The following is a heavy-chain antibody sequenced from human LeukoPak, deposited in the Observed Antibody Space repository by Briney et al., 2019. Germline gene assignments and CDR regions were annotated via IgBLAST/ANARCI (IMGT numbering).Heavy chain of an antibody. D-gene: IGHD3-22*01. CDR3: ARVENYYDSRGFDY. CDR2: IYYSGST. Sequence: SETLSLTCTVSGGSLSGYYWSWIWQPPGKGLEWIGYIYYSGSTNYNPSLKSRVTISVDTPKNQFSLKLSSVTAADTAVYYCARVENYYDSRGFDYWGQGTLVTVSS. CDR1: GGSLSGYY. J-gene: IGHJ4*02. V-gene: IGHV4-59*01.